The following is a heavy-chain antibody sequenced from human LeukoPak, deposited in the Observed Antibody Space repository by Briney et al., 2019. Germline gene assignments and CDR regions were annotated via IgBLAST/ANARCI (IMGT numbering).Heavy chain of an antibody. Sequence: PGGSLRLSCAVSGFTFSSYSMNWVRQAPGKGLEWVSYISSSGSTKYYADSMKGRFTISRDNAKNSLYLQMNSLRGEDTAVYYCASGAAVGTSRFDFWGQGTLVTVSS. CDR1: GFTFSSYS. CDR2: ISSSGSTK. CDR3: ASGAAVGTSRFDF. V-gene: IGHV3-48*01. J-gene: IGHJ4*02. D-gene: IGHD6-13*01.